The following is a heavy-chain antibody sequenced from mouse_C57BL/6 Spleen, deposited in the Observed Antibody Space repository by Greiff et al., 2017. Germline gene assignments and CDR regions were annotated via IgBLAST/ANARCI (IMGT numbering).Heavy chain of an antibody. Sequence: VQLKQSGAELVRPGASVKLSCTASGFNIKDYYMHWVKQRPEQGLEWIGRIDPEDGDTEYAPKFQGKATITADTSSNTAYLQLSSLTSEDTAVYYGTTPYCYGNSSWFAYWGQGTLVTVSA. V-gene: IGHV14-1*01. D-gene: IGHD1-1*01. CDR2: IDPEDGDT. CDR1: GFNIKDYY. J-gene: IGHJ3*01. CDR3: TTPYCYGNSSWFAY.